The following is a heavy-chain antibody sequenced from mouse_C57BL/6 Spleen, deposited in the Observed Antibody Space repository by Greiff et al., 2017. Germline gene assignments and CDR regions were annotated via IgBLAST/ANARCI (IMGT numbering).Heavy chain of an antibody. V-gene: IGHV1-61*01. J-gene: IGHJ2*01. CDR1: GYTFTSYW. CDR2: IYPSDSET. CDR3: ARGYYYGSSLYYFDY. D-gene: IGHD1-1*01. Sequence: VQLQQPGAELVRPGSSVKLSCKASGYTFTSYWMDWVKQRPGQGLEWIGNIYPSDSETHYNQKFKDKATLTVDKSSSTAYMQLSSLTSEDSAVYYCARGYYYGSSLYYFDYWGQGTTLTVSS.